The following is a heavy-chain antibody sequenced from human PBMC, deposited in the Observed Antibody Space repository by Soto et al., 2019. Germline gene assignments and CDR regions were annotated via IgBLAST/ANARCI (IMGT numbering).Heavy chain of an antibody. J-gene: IGHJ6*02. CDR1: GFTFSTYA. D-gene: IGHD1-7*01. Sequence: LRLSCSASGFTFSTYAIHWVRQAPGKGLEYVSVISSHGGSSYYADSVKGRFTISRDNSKNTLYLQMSSLRAEDTAVYYCVKDRTPNWNYPGMDVWGQGTTVTVSS. CDR3: VKDRTPNWNYPGMDV. V-gene: IGHV3-64D*08. CDR2: ISSHGGSS.